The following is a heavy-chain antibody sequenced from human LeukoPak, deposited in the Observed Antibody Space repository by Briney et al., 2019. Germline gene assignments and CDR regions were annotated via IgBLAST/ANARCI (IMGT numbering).Heavy chain of an antibody. CDR3: ATEGPYLYDYVWGTSNLPIDY. D-gene: IGHD3-16*01. Sequence: ASVKVSCKASGYTFTSYDINWVRQAPGKGLEWMGGFDPEDGETIYAQKFQGRVTMTEDTSTDTAYMELSSLRSEDTAVYYCATEGPYLYDYVWGTSNLPIDYWGQGTLVTVSS. CDR1: GYTFTSYD. V-gene: IGHV1-24*01. CDR2: FDPEDGET. J-gene: IGHJ4*02.